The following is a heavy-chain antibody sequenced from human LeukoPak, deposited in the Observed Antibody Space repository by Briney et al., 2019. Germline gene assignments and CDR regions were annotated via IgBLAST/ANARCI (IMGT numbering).Heavy chain of an antibody. V-gene: IGHV3-23*01. CDR2: ISGSGDNT. D-gene: IGHD3-22*01. CDR1: GFTFSSYA. Sequence: GGSLRLSCAASGFTFSSYAMSWVRQVPGKGLEWVSVISGSGDNTYYADSVKGRFTISRDKTKNTLYLQMNSLRAEDTAVYYCAKSSYYDASGYYREYYFDSWGQGTLVTVSS. J-gene: IGHJ4*02. CDR3: AKSSYYDASGYYREYYFDS.